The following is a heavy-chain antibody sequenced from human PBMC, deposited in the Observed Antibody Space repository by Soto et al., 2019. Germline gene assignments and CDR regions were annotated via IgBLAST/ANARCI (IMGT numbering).Heavy chain of an antibody. CDR2: ISYDGSNK. Sequence: GGSLRLSCAASGFTFSSYGMHWVRQAPGKGLEWVAVISYDGSNKYYADSVKGRFTISRDNSKNTLYLQMNSLRAEDTAVYYCAKDPGYSSSSWGMDVWGQGTTVTVSS. D-gene: IGHD6-13*01. CDR3: AKDPGYSSSSWGMDV. V-gene: IGHV3-30*18. CDR1: GFTFSSYG. J-gene: IGHJ6*02.